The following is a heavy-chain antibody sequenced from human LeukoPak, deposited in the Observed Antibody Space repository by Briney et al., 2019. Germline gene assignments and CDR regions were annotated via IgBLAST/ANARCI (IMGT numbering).Heavy chain of an antibody. CDR1: GFTFSSYW. CDR3: ARTVPGYFFDS. Sequence: GGSLRLSRAASGFTFSSYWMHWVRQAPGMGLVWVSRINTDGSSTTYADSVKGRFTISRDSAKNTLYLQMNSLRAEDTAVYYCARTVPGYFFDSWGQGTLVTVSS. J-gene: IGHJ4*02. CDR2: INTDGSST. V-gene: IGHV3-74*01. D-gene: IGHD3-10*01.